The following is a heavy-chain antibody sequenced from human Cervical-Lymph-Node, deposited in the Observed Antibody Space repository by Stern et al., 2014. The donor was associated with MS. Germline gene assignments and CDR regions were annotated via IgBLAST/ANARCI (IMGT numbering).Heavy chain of an antibody. CDR2: IFSSGST. J-gene: IGHJ6*02. Sequence: VQLLESGPGLVKPSQTLSLTCTVSSGSISSGGYDWAWIRQYPRRGLEWIGDIFSSGSTFYNPSLKSRVTISLDTSKNQFFLRLTSVTAADTAVYYCAREHYYGAGSQHGMDVWGQGTTVTVSS. CDR3: AREHYYGAGSQHGMDV. D-gene: IGHD3-10*01. V-gene: IGHV4-31*03. CDR1: SGSISSGGYD.